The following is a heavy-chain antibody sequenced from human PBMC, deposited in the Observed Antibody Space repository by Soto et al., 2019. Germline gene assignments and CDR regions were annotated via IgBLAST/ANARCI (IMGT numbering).Heavy chain of an antibody. J-gene: IGHJ4*02. CDR3: ARAYYDILTGYQPFDY. V-gene: IGHV1-46*01. D-gene: IGHD3-9*01. CDR2: INPSGGRT. Sequence: ASVKVSCKASGYTFTSYYMHWVRQAPGQGLEWMGIINPSGGRTSYAQKFQGRVTMTRETSTSTVYMEMSSLRSEDTAVYYCARAYYDILTGYQPFDYWGQGTMVTVSS. CDR1: GYTFTSYY.